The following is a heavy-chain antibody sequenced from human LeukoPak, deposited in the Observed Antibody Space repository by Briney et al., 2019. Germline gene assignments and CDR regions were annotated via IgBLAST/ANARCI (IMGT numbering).Heavy chain of an antibody. J-gene: IGHJ6*02. V-gene: IGHV4-59*01. CDR2: IYYSGST. CDR3: ARDLGADPYYYGMDV. CDR1: GGSISSYY. D-gene: IGHD3-16*01. Sequence: PSETLSLTCTVSGGSISSYYWSWIRQPPGKGLEWVGYIYYSGSTNYNPSLKSRVTISVVTSKNQFSLKLSSVTAADTAVYYCARDLGADPYYYGMDVWGQGTTVTVSS.